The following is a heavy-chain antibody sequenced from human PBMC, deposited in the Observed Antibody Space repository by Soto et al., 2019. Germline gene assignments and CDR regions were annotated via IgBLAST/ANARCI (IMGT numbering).Heavy chain of an antibody. CDR1: GGTFSNYA. CDR3: ARADYNSDYLLLYVDY. J-gene: IGHJ4*02. V-gene: IGHV1-69*13. CDR2: IILGSA. Sequence: SVKVSCKAPGGTFSNYALTWVRQAPGQGLEWMGWIILGSANYAQKFQDRLTITADGSTNISYMELTSLTSEDTARYYCARADYNSDYLLLYVDYWGQGTTVTVYS. D-gene: IGHD3-22*01.